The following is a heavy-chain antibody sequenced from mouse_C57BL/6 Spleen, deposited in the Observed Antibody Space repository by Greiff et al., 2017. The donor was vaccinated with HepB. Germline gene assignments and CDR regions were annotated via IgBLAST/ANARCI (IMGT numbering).Heavy chain of an antibody. V-gene: IGHV1-52*01. CDR3: ARGDSSGYDWFAY. D-gene: IGHD3-2*02. J-gene: IGHJ3*01. CDR1: GYTFTSYW. CDR2: IDPSDSET. Sequence: QVQLQQPGAELVRPGSSVKLSCKASGYTFTSYWMHWVKQRPIQGLEWIGNIDPSDSETHYNQKFKDKATLTVDKSSSTAYMQLSSLTSEDSAVYYCARGDSSGYDWFAYWGQGTLVTVSA.